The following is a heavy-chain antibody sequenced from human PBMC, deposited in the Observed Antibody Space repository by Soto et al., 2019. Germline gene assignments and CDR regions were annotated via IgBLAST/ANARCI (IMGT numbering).Heavy chain of an antibody. CDR3: ATSQKGYNWNYFDH. V-gene: IGHV4-39*01. D-gene: IGHD1-20*01. CDR2: VFYTGFT. Sequence: QLQLQESGPGLVKPSETLSLTCAVSGASISGSYYYWAWLRQSPGKGPEWIGSVFYTGFTSYNPYLESRVSVSVDTSKSQFSLKLSAVTAADTAVYYCATSQKGYNWNYFDHWGQGALVTVSS. CDR1: GASISGSYYY. J-gene: IGHJ4*02.